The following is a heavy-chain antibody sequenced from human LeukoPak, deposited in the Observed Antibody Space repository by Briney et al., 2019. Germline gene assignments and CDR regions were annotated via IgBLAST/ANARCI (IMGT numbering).Heavy chain of an antibody. CDR3: ASENKRGYSYGSPTDAFDI. V-gene: IGHV3-21*01. CDR2: ISSSSSYI. J-gene: IGHJ3*02. D-gene: IGHD5-18*01. CDR1: GFIFSSHG. Sequence: KPGGSLRLSCAASGFIFSSHGMNWVRQAPGKGLEWVSSISSSSSYIYYADSVKGRFTISRDNAKKSLFLDMNSLRAEDTAVYYCASENKRGYSYGSPTDAFDIWGQGTLVTVSS.